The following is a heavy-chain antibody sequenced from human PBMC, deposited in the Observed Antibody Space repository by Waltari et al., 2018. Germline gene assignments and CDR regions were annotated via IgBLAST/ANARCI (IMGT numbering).Heavy chain of an antibody. CDR3: ARVWGYDYGDENWFDP. CDR2: INPNSGGT. J-gene: IGHJ5*02. Sequence: QVQLVQSGAEVKKPGASVKVSCKASGYTFTGYYMPWVRQAPGQGLEWMGRINPNSGGTNYAQKFQGRVTMTRDTSISTAYMELSRLRSDDTAVYYCARVWGYDYGDENWFDPWGQGTLVTVSS. CDR1: GYTFTGYY. V-gene: IGHV1-2*06. D-gene: IGHD4-17*01.